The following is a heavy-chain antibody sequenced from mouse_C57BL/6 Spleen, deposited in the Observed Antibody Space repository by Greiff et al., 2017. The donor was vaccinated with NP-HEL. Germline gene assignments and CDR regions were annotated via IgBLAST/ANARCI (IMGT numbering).Heavy chain of an antibody. D-gene: IGHD1-1*01. CDR3: ARSGRSSHVPFDY. Sequence: QVQLKQSGPELVKPGASVKISCKASGYAFSSSWMNWVKQRPGTGLEWIGRIYPGDGDTNYNGKFKGKATLTADKSSSTAYMQLSSLTSEDSAVYFCARSGRSSHVPFDYWGQGTTLTVSS. J-gene: IGHJ2*01. CDR1: GYAFSSSW. V-gene: IGHV1-82*01. CDR2: IYPGDGDT.